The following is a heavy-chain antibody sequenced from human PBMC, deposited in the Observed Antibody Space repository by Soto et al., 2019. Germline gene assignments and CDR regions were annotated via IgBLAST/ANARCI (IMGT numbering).Heavy chain of an antibody. V-gene: IGHV3-21*01. CDR2: ISSSSSYI. CDR3: PRPPTLYYYYMDV. J-gene: IGHJ6*03. CDR1: GFTFSSYS. Sequence: EVQLVESGGGLVKPGGSLRLSCAASGFTFSSYSMNWVRQAPGKGLEWVSSISSSSSYIYYADSVKGRFTNSRDNGKNSLYLQMNSLKAEDTAVYYCPRPPTLYYYYMDVWGKGTTVTVSS.